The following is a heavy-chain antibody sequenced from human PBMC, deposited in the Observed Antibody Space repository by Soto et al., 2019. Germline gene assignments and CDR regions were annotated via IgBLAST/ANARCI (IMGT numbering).Heavy chain of an antibody. CDR3: ARRNYYGSGSYVFDY. D-gene: IGHD3-10*01. V-gene: IGHV4-59*01. J-gene: IGHJ4*02. CDR1: GGSISSYY. CDR2: IYYSGST. Sequence: SETLSLTCTVSGGSISSYYWSLIRQPPGKGLEWIGYIYYSGSTDYNPSLKSRVTISVDTSKNQFSLKLSSVTAADTAVYYCARRNYYGSGSYVFDYWGQGTQVTVSS.